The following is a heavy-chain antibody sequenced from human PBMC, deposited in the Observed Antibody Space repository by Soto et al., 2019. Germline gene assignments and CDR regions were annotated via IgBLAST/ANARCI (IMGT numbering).Heavy chain of an antibody. CDR2: ISFDGNNI. V-gene: IGHV3-30-3*01. D-gene: IGHD2-2*01. Sequence: PGESLRHSYASSGFNFRFCAMHGVRQTPGKGLEWVAVISFDGNNIYYADSVRGRFTISRDSSSSMLYLQMNNLKPEDSAIYYCASVCCSSIWRVTQFAFRGQRSPVIVSA. CDR3: ASVCCSSIWRVTQFAF. J-gene: IGHJ1*01. CDR1: GFNFRFCA.